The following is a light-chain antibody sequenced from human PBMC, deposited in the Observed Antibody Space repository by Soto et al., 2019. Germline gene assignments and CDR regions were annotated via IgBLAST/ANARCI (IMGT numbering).Light chain of an antibody. CDR2: EVS. Sequence: QSVRTQPASVSGSPGQSITISCTGTSSDAGGYNYVSWYQQYPGKAPKLMIYEVSNRPSGVSNRFSGSTSGNTASLTISGLQAEDEADYYCTSYTSSSTYVFGTGTKVTVL. CDR1: SSDAGGYNY. J-gene: IGLJ1*01. CDR3: TSYTSSSTYV. V-gene: IGLV2-14*01.